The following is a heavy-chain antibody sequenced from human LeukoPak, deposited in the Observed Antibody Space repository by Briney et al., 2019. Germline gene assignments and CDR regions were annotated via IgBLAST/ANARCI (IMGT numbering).Heavy chain of an antibody. Sequence: LETLSLSCAVSRGSITIYYTSWVRHPAGEGLRSIWHIYICGSTHYNPSLSGRVTMSVDKSKNQLSLKLSSVTAADTAVYYCARPDGGYCSGGRCYGSGDAFEIWGQGTMVIVSS. CDR2: IYICGST. CDR1: RGSITIYY. J-gene: IGHJ3*02. CDR3: ARPDGGYCSGGRCYGSGDAFEI. V-gene: IGHV4-4*07. D-gene: IGHD2-15*01.